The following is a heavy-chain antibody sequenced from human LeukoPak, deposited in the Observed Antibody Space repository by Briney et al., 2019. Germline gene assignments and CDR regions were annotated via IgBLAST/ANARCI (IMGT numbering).Heavy chain of an antibody. CDR3: ARDRIEQQRTLGRSTNYYYYYYMDV. V-gene: IGHV4-34*01. CDR2: INHSGST. J-gene: IGHJ6*03. Sequence: SETLSLTCAVYGGSFSGYYWSWIRQPPGKGLEWIGEINHSGSTNYNPSLKSRVTISVDTSKNQFSLKLSSVTAADTAVYYCARDRIEQQRTLGRSTNYYYYYYMDVWGKGTTVTVSS. D-gene: IGHD6-13*01. CDR1: GGSFSGYY.